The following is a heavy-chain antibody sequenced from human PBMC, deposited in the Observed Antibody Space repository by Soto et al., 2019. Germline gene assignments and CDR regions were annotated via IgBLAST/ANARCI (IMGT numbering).Heavy chain of an antibody. CDR2: INPNSGGT. V-gene: IGHV1-2*04. J-gene: IGHJ3*02. Sequence: GASVKVSCKASGYTLTGYYMHWVRQAPGQGLEWMGWINPNSGGTNYAQKFQGWVTMTRDTSISTAYMELSRLRSDDTAVYYCARPYGSGIYDAFDIWGQGTMVTVSS. D-gene: IGHD3-10*01. CDR1: GYTLTGYY. CDR3: ARPYGSGIYDAFDI.